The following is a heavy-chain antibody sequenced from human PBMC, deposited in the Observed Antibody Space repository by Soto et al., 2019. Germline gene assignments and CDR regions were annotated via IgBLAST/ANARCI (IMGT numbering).Heavy chain of an antibody. Sequence: SSETLSLTCTVSGGSVSSGSYYWSWIRQPPGKGLEWIGYIYYSGSTNYNPSLKSRVTISVDTSKNQFSLKLSSVTAADTAVYYCAREKGEFSLIPSQYFDYWGQGTLVTVSS. CDR3: AREKGEFSLIPSQYFDY. V-gene: IGHV4-61*01. D-gene: IGHD3-16*02. CDR1: GGSVSSGSYY. J-gene: IGHJ4*02. CDR2: IYYSGST.